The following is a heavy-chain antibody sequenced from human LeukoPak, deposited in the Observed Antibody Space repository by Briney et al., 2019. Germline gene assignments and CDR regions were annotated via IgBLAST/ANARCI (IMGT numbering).Heavy chain of an antibody. J-gene: IGHJ4*02. CDR3: AREDQGYSYGFGY. Sequence: SVKVSCKASGGTFSSYAISWVRQAPGQGLEWMGGIIPIFGTANYAQKFQGRVTITADESTSTAYMELSSLRSEDTAVYYCAREDQGYSYGFGYWGQGTLVTVSS. V-gene: IGHV1-69*13. CDR2: IIPIFGTA. CDR1: GGTFSSYA. D-gene: IGHD5-18*01.